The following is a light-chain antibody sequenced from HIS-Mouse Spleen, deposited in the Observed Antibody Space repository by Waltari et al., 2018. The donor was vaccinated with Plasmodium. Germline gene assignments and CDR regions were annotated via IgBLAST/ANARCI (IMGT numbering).Light chain of an antibody. J-gene: IGLJ2*01. CDR3: SSYAGSKNLV. V-gene: IGLV2-8*01. CDR1: SSDVGGYNY. Sequence: QSALTQPPSASGSPGQSVTISCTGTSSDVGGYNYVSWYQQHPGKAPKLMIYEVSKRPVGVPDRFSGSKSGTTASLTVSGLQAEDEAEYYCSSYAGSKNLVFGGGTKLTVL. CDR2: EVS.